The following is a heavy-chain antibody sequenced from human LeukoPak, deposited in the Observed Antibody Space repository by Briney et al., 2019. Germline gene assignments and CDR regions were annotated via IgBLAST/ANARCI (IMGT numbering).Heavy chain of an antibody. V-gene: IGHV3-48*03. CDR1: GFTFSSYE. J-gene: IGHJ2*01. CDR3: AKDVAMTYRGYFDL. Sequence: GGSLRLSCAASGFTFSSYEMNWVRQAPGKGLEWVSYVSSSGSTIYCADSVKGRFTISRDNAKNSLYLQMNSLRREDTAIYYCAKDVAMTYRGYFDLWGRGTQVTVSS. CDR2: VSSSGSTI. D-gene: IGHD2-15*01.